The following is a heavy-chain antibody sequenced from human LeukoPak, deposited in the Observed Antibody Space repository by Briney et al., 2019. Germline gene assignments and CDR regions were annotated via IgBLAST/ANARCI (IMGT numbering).Heavy chain of an antibody. V-gene: IGHV3-9*01. CDR1: GFTFDDYA. CDR3: AKDPGGHYGDYWYFDL. D-gene: IGHD4-17*01. CDR2: ISWNSGSI. J-gene: IGHJ2*01. Sequence: GGSLRLSCAASGFTFDDYAMHWVRQAPGKGLEWVSGISWNSGSIGYADPVKGRFTISRDNAKNSLYLQMNGLRAEDTALYYCAKDPGGHYGDYWYFDLWGRGTLVTVSS.